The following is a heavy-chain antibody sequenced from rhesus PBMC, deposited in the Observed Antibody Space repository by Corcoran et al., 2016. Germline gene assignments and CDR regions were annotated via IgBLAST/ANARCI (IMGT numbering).Heavy chain of an antibody. CDR2: IRSKSNNYET. CDR1: GFTFSSSS. V-gene: IGHV3-118*01. J-gene: IGHJ6*01. Sequence: EVQLVESGGGLVQPGGSLRLSCAASGFTFSSSSLPWVLPASWTGLEWVGRIRSKSNNYETGYAASGKGRLTSSRDDSKNTAYLQMNSLKTEDTAVYYCARGFSGSYPYYYGLDSWGQGVVVTVSS. CDR3: ARGFSGSYPYYYGLDS. D-gene: IGHD3-16*01.